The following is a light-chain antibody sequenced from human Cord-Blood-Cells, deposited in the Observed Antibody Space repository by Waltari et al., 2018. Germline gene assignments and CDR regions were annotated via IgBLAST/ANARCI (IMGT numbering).Light chain of an antibody. CDR1: IRDVGGYNL. J-gene: IGLJ1*01. Sequence: QSALTQPASVSGSPGQSITVSCTGTIRDVGGYNLFSWYQQHPGKAPKLMIYEGSKRPSGVSNRFSGSKSGNTASLTISGLQAEDEADYYCCSYAGSSTYVFGTGTKVTVL. CDR3: CSYAGSSTYV. CDR2: EGS. V-gene: IGLV2-23*01.